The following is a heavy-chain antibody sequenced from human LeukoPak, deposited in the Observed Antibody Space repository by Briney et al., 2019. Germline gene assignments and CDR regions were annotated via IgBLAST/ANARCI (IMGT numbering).Heavy chain of an antibody. CDR3: ARGGYDFWSGYLDY. J-gene: IGHJ4*02. CDR1: GGTFSSYA. Sequence: SVKVSCKASGGTFSSYAISWVRQAPGQGLEWMGGIIPIFGTANYAQKFQGRVTITADKSTSTAYMELSSLRSEDTAVYYCARGGYDFWSGYLDYWGQGTLVTVSS. D-gene: IGHD3-3*01. CDR2: IIPIFGTA. V-gene: IGHV1-69*06.